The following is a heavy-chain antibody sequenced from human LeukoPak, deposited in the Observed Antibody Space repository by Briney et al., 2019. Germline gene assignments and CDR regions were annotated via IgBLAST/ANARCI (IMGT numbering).Heavy chain of an antibody. D-gene: IGHD3-16*01. J-gene: IGHJ4*02. CDR1: GGSISSSSYY. Sequence: KPSETLSLTCTVAGGSISSSSYYWGWIRQPPGKGLEWIGSIYYSGSTYYNPSLKSRVTISVDTSKNQFSLKLSSVTAADTAVYYCARSPVARLGEFPSFDYWGQGTLVTVSS. CDR2: IYYSGST. V-gene: IGHV4-39*07. CDR3: ARSPVARLGEFPSFDY.